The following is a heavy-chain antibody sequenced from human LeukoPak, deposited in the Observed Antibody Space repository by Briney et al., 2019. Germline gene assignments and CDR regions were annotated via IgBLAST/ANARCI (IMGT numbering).Heavy chain of an antibody. D-gene: IGHD7-27*01. V-gene: IGHV4-34*01. CDR3: ARLPTPSWVETGDFDY. CDR1: GASFSDYY. J-gene: IGHJ4*02. CDR2: ITHSGTT. Sequence: PSETLSLTCAVYGASFSDYYWSWIRQPPGKGLEWIGEITHSGTTNYNPSLKSRINMSVDTSKNQFSLKLSSVTAADTAVYYCARLPTPSWVETGDFDYWGQGTLVTVSS.